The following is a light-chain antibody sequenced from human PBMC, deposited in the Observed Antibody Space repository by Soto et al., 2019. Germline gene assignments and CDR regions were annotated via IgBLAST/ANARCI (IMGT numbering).Light chain of an antibody. CDR3: QKYNSSPLT. Sequence: DIQMTQSPASLSASVGDRVTLTCRASLPIRNYLAWYQQKPGQVPNLLIYDASTRQAGVPSRFNGSGSGTDFTLPISSLQPEDVAVYYCQKYNSSPLTFGGGTKVEIK. CDR1: LPIRNY. CDR2: DAS. V-gene: IGKV1-27*01. J-gene: IGKJ4*01.